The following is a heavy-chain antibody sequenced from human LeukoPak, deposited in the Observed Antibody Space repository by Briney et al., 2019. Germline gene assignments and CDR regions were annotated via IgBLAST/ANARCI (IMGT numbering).Heavy chain of an antibody. J-gene: IGHJ4*02. CDR1: GGSISSYY. CDR2: IYTSGST. CDR3: ARGPPYGSGTYYFNY. Sequence: SETLSLTCTVSGGSISSYYWSWIRQPAGKGLEWIGRIYTSGSTNYNPSLKSRVTISVDTSKNQFSLKLSSVTAADTAVYYCARGPPYGSGTYYFNYWGQGTLVTVSS. V-gene: IGHV4-4*07. D-gene: IGHD3-10*01.